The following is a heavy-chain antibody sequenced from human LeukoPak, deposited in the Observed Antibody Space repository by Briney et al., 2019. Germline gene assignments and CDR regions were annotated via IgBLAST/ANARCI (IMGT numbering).Heavy chain of an antibody. CDR1: GLAVSSNY. V-gene: IGHV3-66*01. CDR3: ARDGLVGPFSY. D-gene: IGHD1-26*01. Sequence: GGSLRLSCAASGLAVSSNYMSWVRQAPGKGLEGVSVIYSGGSTYYSDSVKGRLTIYRDNSKNTQYLRMNSLRAGDTAVYYCARDGLVGPFSYWGQGTLVTVSS. CDR2: IYSGGST. J-gene: IGHJ4*02.